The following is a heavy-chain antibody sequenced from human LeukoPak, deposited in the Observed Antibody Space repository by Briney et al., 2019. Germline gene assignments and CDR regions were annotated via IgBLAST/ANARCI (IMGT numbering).Heavy chain of an antibody. V-gene: IGHV3-20*04. CDR1: GFTFDDYG. J-gene: IGHJ4*02. CDR3: ARARGYCSSTSCFLFDY. D-gene: IGHD2-2*01. Sequence: PGGSLRLSCAASGFTFDDYGMSWVRQAPGKGLEWVSGINWNGGSTGYADSVKGRFTISIDNAKNSLYLQMNSLRAEDTALYYCARARGYCSSTSCFLFDYWGQGTLVTVSS. CDR2: INWNGGST.